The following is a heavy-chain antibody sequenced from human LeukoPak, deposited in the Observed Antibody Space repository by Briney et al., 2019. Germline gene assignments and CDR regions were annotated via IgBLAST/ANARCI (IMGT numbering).Heavy chain of an antibody. V-gene: IGHV1-18*01. D-gene: IGHD6-19*01. CDR3: ARDGGQEIAVGEF. J-gene: IGHJ4*02. CDR2: ISVYNGNT. CDR1: GYIFTSYG. Sequence: GASVKVSCKASGYIFTSYGISRVRQAPGQGREWVGWISVYNGNTNYAQKLQGRVTMTTDTSTSTAYLELRSLRSDDTAVYFCARDGGQEIAVGEFWGQGTLVTVSS.